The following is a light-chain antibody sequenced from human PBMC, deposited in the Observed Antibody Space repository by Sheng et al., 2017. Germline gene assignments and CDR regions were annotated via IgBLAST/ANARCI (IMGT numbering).Light chain of an antibody. J-gene: IGKJ2*01. V-gene: IGKV1-5*03. CDR2: KSS. CDR1: QSIGNW. Sequence: DIQMTQSPSTLSASVGDRVTITCRASQSIGNWLAWYQQKPGKAPKVLIYKSSTLASGVPSRFSGSGSGVEFTLTISSLQPDDFATYYCQQYNSQYTFGQGTKLEI. CDR3: QQYNSQYT.